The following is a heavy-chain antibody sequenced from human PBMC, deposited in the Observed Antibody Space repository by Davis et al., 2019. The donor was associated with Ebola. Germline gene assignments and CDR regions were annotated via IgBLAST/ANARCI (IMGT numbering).Heavy chain of an antibody. V-gene: IGHV3-74*01. CDR3: ARVLREGGGSEIYYYHGMDV. CDR1: GFTVSSNY. D-gene: IGHD3-16*01. CDR2: SNSDGSST. J-gene: IGHJ6*02. Sequence: PGGSLRLSCAASGFTVSSNYMSWVRQAPGKGLVWVSRSNSDGSSTTYADSVKGRFTISRDNAKNTLYLQMNSLRAEDTAVYYCARVLREGGGSEIYYYHGMDVWGQGTTVTVSS.